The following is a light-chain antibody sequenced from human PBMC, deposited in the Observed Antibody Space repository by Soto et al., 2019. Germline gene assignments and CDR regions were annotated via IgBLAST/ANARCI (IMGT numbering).Light chain of an antibody. CDR2: GDT. Sequence: QSVLTQPPSVSGAPGQRVTISCTGSSSNSGAGYDVHWYQQLPGTAPKVLIYGDTNWPSGVPDRFSGSKSGTSASLAITGLQAEDEADYYCQSYDSSLSVYVFGPGTKLTVL. CDR3: QSYDSSLSVYV. V-gene: IGLV1-40*01. CDR1: SSNSGAGYD. J-gene: IGLJ1*01.